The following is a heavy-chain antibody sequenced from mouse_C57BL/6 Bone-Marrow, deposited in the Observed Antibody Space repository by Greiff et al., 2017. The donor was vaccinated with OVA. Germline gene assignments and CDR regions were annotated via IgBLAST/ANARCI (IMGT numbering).Heavy chain of an antibody. V-gene: IGHV5-16*01. CDR2: INYDGSST. CDR1: GFTFSDYY. J-gene: IGHJ4*01. CDR3: ARGGIPRDDAMDY. Sequence: EVKLMESEGGLVQPGSSMKLSCTASGFTFSDYYMAWVRQVPEKGLEWVANINYDGSSTYYLDSLKSRFIISRDNAKNILYLQMSSLKSEDTATYYCARGGIPRDDAMDYWGQGTSVTVSS. D-gene: IGHD3-3*01.